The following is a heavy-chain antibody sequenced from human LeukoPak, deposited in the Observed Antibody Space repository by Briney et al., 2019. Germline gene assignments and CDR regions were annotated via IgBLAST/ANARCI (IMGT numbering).Heavy chain of an antibody. Sequence: GTSVKVSCKASGYTFTVHYIHWLRQAPGQGLEWLGWINPRTGGTNYAEKFRGSVTVTMDTSITTAYMELYSLTSDDTAVYYCGRPAYCGSACYYYFDNWGQGTLVTVSS. V-gene: IGHV1-2*02. CDR2: INPRTGGT. CDR3: GRPAYCGSACYYYFDN. CDR1: GYTFTVHY. J-gene: IGHJ4*02. D-gene: IGHD2-21*02.